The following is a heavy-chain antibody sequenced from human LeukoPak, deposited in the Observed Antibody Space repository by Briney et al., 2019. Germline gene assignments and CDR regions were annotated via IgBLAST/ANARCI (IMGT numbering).Heavy chain of an antibody. CDR3: ARRPESTVGPQGFDP. CDR2: INPSGGST. Sequence: ASVKVSCKASGYTFTSYYMHWVRQAPGQGLEWMGIINPSGGSTSYAQKFQGRVTMTRGMSTSTVYMELSSLRSEDTAVYYCARRPESTVGPQGFDPWGQGTRVTVSS. V-gene: IGHV1-46*01. CDR1: GYTFTSYY. D-gene: IGHD1-26*01. J-gene: IGHJ5*02.